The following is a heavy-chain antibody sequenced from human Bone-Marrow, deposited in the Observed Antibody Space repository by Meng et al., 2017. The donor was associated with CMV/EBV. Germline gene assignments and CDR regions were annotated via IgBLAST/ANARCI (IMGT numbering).Heavy chain of an antibody. J-gene: IGHJ6*02. Sequence: SEALSLTCAVYGGSFSGYYWSWIRQPPGKGLEWIGEINRGGSANYSQSLKSRLTISVDTSKNQFSLKLSSVTAADTAVYYCASILEWLEGPNYGMDVWGQGTTVTVSS. D-gene: IGHD3-3*01. CDR2: INRGGSA. V-gene: IGHV4-34*01. CDR3: ASILEWLEGPNYGMDV. CDR1: GGSFSGYY.